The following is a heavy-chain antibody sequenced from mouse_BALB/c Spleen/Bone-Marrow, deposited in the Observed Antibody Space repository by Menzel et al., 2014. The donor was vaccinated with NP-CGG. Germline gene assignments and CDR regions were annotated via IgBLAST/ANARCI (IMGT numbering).Heavy chain of an antibody. J-gene: IGHJ3*01. Sequence: DVMLVESGGGLVKSGGSLKLSCAASGFTLNNYGMSWVRQTPEKRLEWVATISGGGSYTFYPDSVKGRFTISRDNAKNDLYLQLSSLRSEDTALYYCARHAYYDQTEVSFVYWGQGTLVTVSA. CDR1: GFTLNNYG. CDR2: ISGGGSYT. D-gene: IGHD2-4*01. CDR3: ARHAYYDQTEVSFVY. V-gene: IGHV5-9-2*01.